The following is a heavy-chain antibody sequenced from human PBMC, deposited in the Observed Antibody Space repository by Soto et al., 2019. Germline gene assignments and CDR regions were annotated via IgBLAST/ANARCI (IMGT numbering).Heavy chain of an antibody. V-gene: IGHV3-15*07. CDR3: TTIQWDLPQDDY. Sequence: GGSLRLSCAVSGFNCSGSAMHCVRQASGKGLEWVGHIKGKIYGGTTDYPAPVKGRFTISRDDSKNTLYLQMNSLKTEDTAVYFCTTIQWDLPQDDYWGQGTLVTVSS. CDR2: IKGKIYGGTT. CDR1: GFNCSGSA. J-gene: IGHJ4*02. D-gene: IGHD1-26*01.